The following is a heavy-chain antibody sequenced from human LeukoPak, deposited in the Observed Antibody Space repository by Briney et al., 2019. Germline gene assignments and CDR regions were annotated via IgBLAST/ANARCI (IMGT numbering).Heavy chain of an antibody. J-gene: IGHJ4*02. CDR1: GGSFSGYY. Sequence: SETLSLTCAVYGGSFSGYYWSWIRQPPGKGLEWIGEINHSGSTNYNPSLKSRVTISVDTSKNQFSLKLSSVTAEDTAVYYCARGTAYYYNSRQSYFDYWGQGTLVTVSS. D-gene: IGHD3-22*01. V-gene: IGHV4-34*01. CDR3: ARGTAYYYNSRQSYFDY. CDR2: INHSGST.